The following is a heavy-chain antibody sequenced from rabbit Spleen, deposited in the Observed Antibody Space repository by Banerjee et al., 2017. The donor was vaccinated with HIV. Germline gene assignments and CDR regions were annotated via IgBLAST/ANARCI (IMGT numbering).Heavy chain of an antibody. J-gene: IGHJ6*01. V-gene: IGHV1S40*01. CDR2: IDVGSSGFT. D-gene: IGHD2-1*01. CDR1: GVSFSANSY. CDR3: ARSTYGYDDYGDLYYAAMDL. Sequence: QSLEESGGGLVKPGASLTLSCTASGVSFSANSYMCWVRQAPGKGLEWIACIDVGSSGFTYFASWAKGRFTFSKTSSTTVTLQMTSLTAADTATYFCARSTYGYDDYGDLYYAAMDLWGPGTLVTVS.